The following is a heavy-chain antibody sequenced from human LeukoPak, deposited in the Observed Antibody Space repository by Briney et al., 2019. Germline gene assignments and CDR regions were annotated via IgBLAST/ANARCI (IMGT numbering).Heavy chain of an antibody. V-gene: IGHV1-2*02. D-gene: IGHD5-24*01. CDR2: INPNSGGT. J-gene: IGHJ4*02. Sequence: ASVKVSYKASGYTFTGYYIHWVRQAPGQGLEWVGWINPNSGGTNYAQTFQGRVTMTRDTSISTAYMEVSSLRSDDTAVYYCATNSTYWGQGTLVTVSS. CDR3: ATNSTY. CDR1: GYTFTGYY.